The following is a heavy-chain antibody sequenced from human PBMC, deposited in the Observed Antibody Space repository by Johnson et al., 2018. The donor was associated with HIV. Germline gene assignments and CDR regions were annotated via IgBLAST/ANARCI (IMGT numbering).Heavy chain of an antibody. Sequence: QVQLVESGGGVVQPGRSLRLSCAASGFTFSTYAMHWVRQTPGKGLEWVAVISFDGSNKYYAAPVKGRFTISRDDSKNTLYLQMNSLKTEDTAVYYCTTDADSSSWNDAFDIWGQGTMVTVSS. J-gene: IGHJ3*02. CDR1: GFTFSTYA. CDR3: TTDADSSSWNDAFDI. CDR2: ISFDGSNK. V-gene: IGHV3-30*04. D-gene: IGHD6-13*01.